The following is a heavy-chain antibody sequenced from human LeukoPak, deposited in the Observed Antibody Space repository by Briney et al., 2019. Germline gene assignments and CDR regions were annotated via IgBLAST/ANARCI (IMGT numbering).Heavy chain of an antibody. Sequence: TSETLSLTCTVSGGSISGYYWSWIRQPPGKGLEWIGEINHSGSTNYNPSLKSRVTISVDTSKNQFSLKLSSVTAADTAVYYCARGLVARYLGLDYWGQGTLVTVSS. CDR2: INHSGST. CDR3: ARGLVARYLGLDY. CDR1: GGSISGYY. D-gene: IGHD5-12*01. V-gene: IGHV4-34*01. J-gene: IGHJ4*02.